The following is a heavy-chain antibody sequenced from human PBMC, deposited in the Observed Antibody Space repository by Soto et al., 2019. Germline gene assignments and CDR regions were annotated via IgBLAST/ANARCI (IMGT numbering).Heavy chain of an antibody. CDR1: GITFSNAW. D-gene: IGHD2-2*01. V-gene: IGHV3-15*01. J-gene: IGHJ6*02. CDR2: IKSITDGGTT. CDR3: TTDSADIVVVPATFGMDV. Sequence: PGGSLRPSCAASGITFSNAWMTWVRQAPGKGLEWVGRIKSITDGGTTDYAAPVKGRFTISRDDSKDTLYLQMNNLRTEDTAVYHCTTDSADIVVVPATFGMDVWGQGTTVTVSS.